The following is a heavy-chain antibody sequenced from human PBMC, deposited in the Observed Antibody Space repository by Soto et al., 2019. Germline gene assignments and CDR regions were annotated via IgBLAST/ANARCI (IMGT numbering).Heavy chain of an antibody. V-gene: IGHV5-10-1*01. CDR1: GYSFTSYW. J-gene: IGHJ4*02. D-gene: IGHD3-9*01. CDR2: IDPSDSYT. Sequence: GESLKISCKGSGYSFTSYWISWVRQMPGKGLEWMGRIDPSDSYTNYSPSFQGHVTISADKSIITAYLQWSSLKASDTAMYYCARRGRYFDWFPDYWGQGTLVTVSS. CDR3: ARRGRYFDWFPDY.